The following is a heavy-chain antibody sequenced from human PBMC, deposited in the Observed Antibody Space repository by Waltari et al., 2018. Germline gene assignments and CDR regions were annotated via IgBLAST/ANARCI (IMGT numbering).Heavy chain of an antibody. CDR2: SNHSPNS. CDR1: GGSFRGYS. D-gene: IGHD2-8*02. J-gene: IGHJ6*02. CDR3: VRLEDCTGPGGNCYSGAPFAVDV. V-gene: IGHV4-34*01. Sequence: QVPLQQWGAGLSRPSEAPALICAVYGGSFRGYSLGWIPQPPGKGLEWIGESNHSPNSNYNPSLRSRVHMSIDTSQNQFSLQLTSVTAADTGVYYCVRLEDCTGPGGNCYSGAPFAVDVWGQGTTVTVPS.